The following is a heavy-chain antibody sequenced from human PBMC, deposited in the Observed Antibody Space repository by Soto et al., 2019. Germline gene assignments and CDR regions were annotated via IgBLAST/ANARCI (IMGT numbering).Heavy chain of an antibody. CDR2: TSHDGSNK. V-gene: IGHV3-30-3*01. CDR1: GFTFSTFP. CDR3: ARWNVQYDSYGYF. D-gene: IGHD5-18*01. Sequence: QVQLVESGGGVVQPGRSLRLSCAASGFTFSTFPMHWVRQAPGKGLEWVALTSHDGSNKYYADSVKGRFTISRDNSKNTRYLQMNSLRGEDTAVYYCARWNVQYDSYGYFWGQGTLVTVSS. J-gene: IGHJ4*02.